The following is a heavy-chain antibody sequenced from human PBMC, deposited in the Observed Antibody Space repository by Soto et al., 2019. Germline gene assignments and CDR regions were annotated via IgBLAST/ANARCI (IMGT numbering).Heavy chain of an antibody. D-gene: IGHD3-3*01. V-gene: IGHV1-18*01. CDR1: GYTFTSYG. CDR3: ARDAIFGVVIGAQPVDY. J-gene: IGHJ4*02. Sequence: ASVKVSCKASGYTFTSYGISWVRQAPGQGLEWMGWISAYNGNTNYAQKLRGRVTMTTDTSTSTAYMELRSLRSDDTAVYYCARDAIFGVVIGAQPVDYWGQGTLVTVSS. CDR2: ISAYNGNT.